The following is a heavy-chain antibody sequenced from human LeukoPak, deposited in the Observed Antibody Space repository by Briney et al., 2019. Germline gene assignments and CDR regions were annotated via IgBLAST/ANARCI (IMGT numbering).Heavy chain of an antibody. Sequence: SETLSLTCTVSGGSISSYYGSWIRQPAGKGLEWIGRIYTSGSTNYNPSLKSRVTMSVDTSKNQFSLKLSSVTAADTAVYYCASESYDSSGAGAFDIWGQGTMVTVSS. J-gene: IGHJ3*02. CDR2: IYTSGST. D-gene: IGHD3-22*01. V-gene: IGHV4-4*07. CDR3: ASESYDSSGAGAFDI. CDR1: GGSISSYY.